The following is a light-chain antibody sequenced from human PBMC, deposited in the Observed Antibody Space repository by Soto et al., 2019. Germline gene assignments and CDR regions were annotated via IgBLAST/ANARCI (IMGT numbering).Light chain of an antibody. J-gene: IGLJ1*01. CDR3: CSHAGSKNYYL. CDR1: SSNIGAGYD. CDR2: EVT. V-gene: IGLV1-40*01. Sequence: QSVLTQPPSVSGAPGQRVTISCTGSSSNIGAGYDVHWYQQLPGKVPKLLIYEVTKRPSGVPDRFSGSKSGNTASLTVSGLQADDEADYYCCSHAGSKNYYLFGPGTKLTVL.